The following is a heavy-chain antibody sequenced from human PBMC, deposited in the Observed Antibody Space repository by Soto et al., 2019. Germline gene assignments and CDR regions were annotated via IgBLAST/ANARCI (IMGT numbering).Heavy chain of an antibody. CDR1: GGSISSYY. Sequence: QVQLQESGPGLVKPSETLSLTCTVSGGSISSYYWSWIRQPPGKGLEWIGYIYYSGSTNYNPSLKSRVTISVDTSKNQFSLKLSSVTAADTTVYYCARVGYYVSGTVVGAFDIWGQGTMVTVSS. CDR2: IYYSGST. D-gene: IGHD3-10*01. J-gene: IGHJ3*02. CDR3: ARVGYYVSGTVVGAFDI. V-gene: IGHV4-59*01.